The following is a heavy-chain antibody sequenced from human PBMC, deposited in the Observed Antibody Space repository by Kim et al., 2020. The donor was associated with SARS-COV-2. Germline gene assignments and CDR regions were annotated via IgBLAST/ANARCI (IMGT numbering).Heavy chain of an antibody. J-gene: IGHJ6*02. D-gene: IGHD6-13*01. CDR1: GYTFTGYY. Sequence: ASVKVSCKASGYTFTGYYMHWVRQAPGQGLEWMGWINPNSGGTNYAQKFQGRVTMTRDTSISTAYMELSRLRSDDTAVYYCARDSIAAAGTGFWVQGRYYYYYGMDVWGQGTTVTVSS. V-gene: IGHV1-2*02. CDR2: INPNSGGT. CDR3: ARDSIAAAGTGFWVQGRYYYYYGMDV.